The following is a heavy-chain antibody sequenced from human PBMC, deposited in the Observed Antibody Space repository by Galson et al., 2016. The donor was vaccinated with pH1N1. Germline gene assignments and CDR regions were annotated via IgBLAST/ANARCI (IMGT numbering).Heavy chain of an antibody. CDR3: AKVMRGGATPFDY. CDR2: ISDGGATK. V-gene: IGHV3-23*01. D-gene: IGHD1-26*01. J-gene: IGHJ4*02. Sequence: SLRLSCAASGFTFSNYWIHWVRQAPGKGLEWVSAISDGGATKLYGDSVKGRFTITRDNSENTVFLQMNSLRAEDTAVYYCAKVMRGGATPFDYWGQGTLVTVSS. CDR1: GFTFSNYW.